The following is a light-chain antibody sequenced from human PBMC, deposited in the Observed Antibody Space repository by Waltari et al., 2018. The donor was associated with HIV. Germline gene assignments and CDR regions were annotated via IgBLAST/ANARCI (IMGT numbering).Light chain of an antibody. CDR2: GAS. CDR1: QSVSSNY. Sequence: EIVLTQSPGTLSLSPGERATLPCRASQSVSSNYLAWYQQKPGQAPRLLIYGASSRGSGLPDRISGSGSWTDFTLTISSLEPEDFAVYFCQQYVSSPLTFGGGTNLEIK. V-gene: IGKV3-20*01. CDR3: QQYVSSPLT. J-gene: IGKJ4*01.